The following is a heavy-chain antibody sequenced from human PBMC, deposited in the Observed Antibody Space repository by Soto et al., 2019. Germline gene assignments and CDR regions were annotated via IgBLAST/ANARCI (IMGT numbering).Heavy chain of an antibody. Sequence: SLRLSCAASGFTFSSYAMHWVRQAPGKGLEWVAVISYDGSNKYYADSVKGRFTISRDNSKNTLYLQMNSLRAEDTAVYYCARERSIGGRSGWYSDPIRSYYSDYRGQGTLVTVAS. CDR1: GFTFSSYA. D-gene: IGHD6-19*01. V-gene: IGHV3-30-3*01. CDR3: ARERSIGGRSGWYSDPIRSYYSDY. J-gene: IGHJ4*02. CDR2: ISYDGSNK.